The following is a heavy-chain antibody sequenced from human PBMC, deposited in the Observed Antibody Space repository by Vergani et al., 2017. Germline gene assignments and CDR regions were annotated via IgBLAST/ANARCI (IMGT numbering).Heavy chain of an antibody. Sequence: EVQLLESGGGLVQPGGSLRLSCAASGFTFSSYAMSWVRQAPGKGLEWVSAISGSGGSTYYADSVKGRFTISSDNSKNTLYLQMNSLRAEDTAVYYCAKDGYSSGWYALDYWGQGTLVTVSS. D-gene: IGHD6-19*01. CDR2: ISGSGGST. J-gene: IGHJ4*02. CDR1: GFTFSSYA. CDR3: AKDGYSSGWYALDY. V-gene: IGHV3-23*01.